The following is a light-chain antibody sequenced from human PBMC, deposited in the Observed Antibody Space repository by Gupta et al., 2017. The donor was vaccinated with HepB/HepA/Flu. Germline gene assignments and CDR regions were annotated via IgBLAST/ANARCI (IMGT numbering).Light chain of an antibody. Sequence: EVVLTQSPATLSLSPGERATLSCGASQSVSTSYLAWYQQKPGLAPRLLIYDASNRATGIPDSFSGSGSGTDFTLTISSLEPEDSALYYCHQFGTSYPTFGQGTKVEIK. CDR3: HQFGTSYPT. V-gene: IGKV3D-20*01. CDR1: QSVSTSY. J-gene: IGKJ1*01. CDR2: DAS.